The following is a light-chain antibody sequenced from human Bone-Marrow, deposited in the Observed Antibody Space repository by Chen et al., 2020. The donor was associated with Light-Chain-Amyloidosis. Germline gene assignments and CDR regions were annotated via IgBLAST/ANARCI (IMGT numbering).Light chain of an antibody. CDR1: DLPTKY. CDR2: RDT. J-gene: IGLJ2*01. V-gene: IGLV3-25*03. Sequence: SSDLTQPPSVSVYPAQTPRITCSGDDLPTKYAYWYQQTPGQAPVLVIHRDTERPSGISERFSGSSSGTTATLTISGVQAEDEADYHCQSADSSGTYEVIFGGGTKLTVL. CDR3: QSADSSGTYEVI.